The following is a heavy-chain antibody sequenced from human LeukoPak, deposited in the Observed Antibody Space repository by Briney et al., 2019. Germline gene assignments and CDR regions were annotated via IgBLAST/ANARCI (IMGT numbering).Heavy chain of an antibody. D-gene: IGHD2-8*01. CDR2: INTGSTYI. CDR1: GFTFSSYN. CDR3: ARDFYCDNGECFDN. V-gene: IGHV3-21*01. J-gene: IGHJ4*02. Sequence: GGSLRLSCATSGFTFSSYNMNWVRQAPGKGLEWVSSINTGSTYINYADSVKGRFTISRDNAKDSLYLQMNSLRAEDTAVYYWARDFYCDNGECFDNWGQGTLVTVSS.